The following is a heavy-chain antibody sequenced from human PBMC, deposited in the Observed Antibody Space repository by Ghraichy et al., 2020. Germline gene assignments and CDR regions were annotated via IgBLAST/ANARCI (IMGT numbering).Heavy chain of an antibody. J-gene: IGHJ6*02. CDR2: IKQDGSEK. Sequence: SCAASGFTFSNYYMSWVRQAPGKGLEWVANIKQDGSEKYYVDSVKGRFTTSRDNAKNSLYLQMNRLRAEDTAVYYCARRPGGGMDVWGQGTTVTVSS. CDR1: GFTFSNYY. V-gene: IGHV3-7*01. CDR3: ARRPGGGMDV. D-gene: IGHD1-26*01.